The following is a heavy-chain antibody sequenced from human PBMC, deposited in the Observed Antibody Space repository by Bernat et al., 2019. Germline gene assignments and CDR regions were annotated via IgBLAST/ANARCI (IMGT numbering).Heavy chain of an antibody. J-gene: IGHJ4*02. Sequence: QVQLVESGGGVVQPGRSLRLSCAASGFTFSSYAMHWVRQAPGKGLEWVAVISYDGSNKYYADSVKGRFTISRDNSKNTLYLQMNSLRAEDTAVYYCARSAYYYYDSSGSYYFDYWGQGTLVTVSS. D-gene: IGHD3-22*01. CDR1: GFTFSSYA. V-gene: IGHV3-30-3*01. CDR3: ARSAYYYYDSSGSYYFDY. CDR2: ISYDGSNK.